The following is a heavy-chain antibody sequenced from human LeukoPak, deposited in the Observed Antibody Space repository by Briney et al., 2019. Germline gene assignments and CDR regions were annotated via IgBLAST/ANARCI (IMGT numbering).Heavy chain of an antibody. CDR2: IHPKSGGT. J-gene: IGHJ4*02. V-gene: IGHV1-2*02. CDR1: RYTFTGYY. CDR3: ARGGQWMDREIDY. Sequence: GASVTVSCTASRYTFTGYYIHWVRQAPGQGLEWMGCIHPKSGGTNYAQASQGRVTMTRDTSINTAYMELNTLSSDDTAVYFCARGGQWMDREIDYWGQGTLVTVSS. D-gene: IGHD6-19*01.